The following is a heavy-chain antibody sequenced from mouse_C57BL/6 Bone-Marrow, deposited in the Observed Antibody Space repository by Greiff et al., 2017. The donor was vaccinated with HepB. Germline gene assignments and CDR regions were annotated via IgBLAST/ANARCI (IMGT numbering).Heavy chain of an antibody. CDR3: ARMCYSRWYFDV. D-gene: IGHD2-12*01. Sequence: QVQLQQPGAELVKPGASVKLSCKASGYTFTSYWMQWVKQRPGQGLEWIGEIDPSDSYTNYNQKFKGKATLTVDTSSSTAYMQLSSLTSEDSAVYYCARMCYSRWYFDVWGTGTTVTVSS. J-gene: IGHJ1*03. CDR2: IDPSDSYT. V-gene: IGHV1-50*01. CDR1: GYTFTSYW.